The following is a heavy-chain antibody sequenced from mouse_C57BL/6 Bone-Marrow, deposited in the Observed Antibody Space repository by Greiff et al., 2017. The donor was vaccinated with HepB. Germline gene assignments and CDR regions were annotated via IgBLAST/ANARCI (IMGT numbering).Heavy chain of an antibody. D-gene: IGHD2-4*01. CDR3: ARDYDYDQTAWFAY. CDR2: ISSGSSTI. V-gene: IGHV5-17*01. Sequence: EVKVVESGGGLVKPGGSLKLSCAASGFTFSDYGMHWVRQAPEKGLEWVAYISSGSSTIYYADTVKGRFTISRDNAKNTLFLQMTSLRSEDTAMYYCARDYDYDQTAWFAYWGQGTLVTVSA. CDR1: GFTFSDYG. J-gene: IGHJ3*01.